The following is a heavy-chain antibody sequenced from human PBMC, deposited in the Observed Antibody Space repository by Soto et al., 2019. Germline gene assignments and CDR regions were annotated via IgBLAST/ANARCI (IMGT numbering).Heavy chain of an antibody. D-gene: IGHD3-3*01. Sequence: EVQLVESGGGLVKPGGSLRLSCAASGFTFSSYSMNWVRQAPGKGLEWVSSISSSSSYIYYADSVKGRFTISRDNAKNSLYLQMNSLRAEDTAVYYCAREYYDFWSGYIRSSGDAFDIWGQGTMVTVSS. CDR1: GFTFSSYS. CDR2: ISSSSSYI. J-gene: IGHJ3*02. V-gene: IGHV3-21*01. CDR3: AREYYDFWSGYIRSSGDAFDI.